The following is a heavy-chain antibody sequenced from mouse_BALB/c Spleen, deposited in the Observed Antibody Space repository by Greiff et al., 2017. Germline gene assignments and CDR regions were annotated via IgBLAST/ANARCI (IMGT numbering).Heavy chain of an antibody. CDR2: IWAGGST. J-gene: IGHJ4*01. D-gene: IGHD1-1*01. Sequence: VKLMESGPGLVAPSQSLSITCTVSGFSLTSYGVHWVRQPPGKGLEWLGVIWAGGSTNYNSALMSRLSISKDNSKSQVFLKMNSLQTDDTAMYYCARVFYYGSRGYAMDDWGQGTSVTVSS. CDR1: GFSLTSYG. V-gene: IGHV2-9*02. CDR3: ARVFYYGSRGYAMDD.